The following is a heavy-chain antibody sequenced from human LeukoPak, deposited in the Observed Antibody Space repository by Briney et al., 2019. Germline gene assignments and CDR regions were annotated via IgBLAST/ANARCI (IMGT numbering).Heavy chain of an antibody. J-gene: IGHJ6*02. V-gene: IGHV4-30-4*01. CDR2: IYYSGST. Sequence: PSQTLSLTCTVSGGSISSGDYYWSWIRQPPGKGQEWIGYIYYSGSTYYNPSLKSRVTISVDTSKNQFSLKLSSVTAADTAVYYCARGSYDFWSGYYYYYGMDVWGQGTTVTVSS. CDR3: ARGSYDFWSGYYYYYGMDV. CDR1: GGSISSGDYY. D-gene: IGHD3-3*01.